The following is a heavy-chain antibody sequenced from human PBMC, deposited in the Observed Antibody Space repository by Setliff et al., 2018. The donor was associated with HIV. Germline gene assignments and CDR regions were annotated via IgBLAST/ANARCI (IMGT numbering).Heavy chain of an antibody. D-gene: IGHD2-21*02. CDR2: ISANGIST. CDR3: ARIPWYCGGDCYYYFDY. V-gene: IGHV3-23*01. Sequence: PGGSLRLSCAASGFTFSSHAMSWVRQAPGKGLEWLSGISANGISTYYADSVKGRLTISRDNAKNAVYLQMNSLRAEDTAVYYCARIPWYCGGDCYYYFDYWGQGTLVTVSS. CDR1: GFTFSSHA. J-gene: IGHJ4*02.